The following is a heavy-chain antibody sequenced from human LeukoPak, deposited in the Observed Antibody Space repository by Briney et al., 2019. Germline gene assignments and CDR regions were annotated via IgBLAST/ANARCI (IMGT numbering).Heavy chain of an antibody. J-gene: IGHJ4*02. V-gene: IGHV4-34*01. CDR1: GGSFSGYY. Sequence: SETLSLTCAVYGGSFSGYYWSWIRQPPGKGLEWIGEINHSGSTNYNPSLKSRVTISVDTSENQFSLKLSSVTAADTAVYYCARTCSSTSCYIYWGQGTLVTVSS. CDR3: ARTCSSTSCYIY. CDR2: INHSGST. D-gene: IGHD2-2*01.